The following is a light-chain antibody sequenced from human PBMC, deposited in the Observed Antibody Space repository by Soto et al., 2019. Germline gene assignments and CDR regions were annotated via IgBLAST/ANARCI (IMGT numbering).Light chain of an antibody. CDR2: EVS. V-gene: IGLV2-14*01. J-gene: IGLJ2*01. CDR3: ISYTRNSTLV. Sequence: QSALTQPASVSWSPGQSITISCTGTSSDVGAYNYVSWYQQHPVKAPKLMIYEVSNRPSGVSNRFSGSKSGNTASLTISGLQAEDEDDYYCISYTRNSTLVFGGGTKLTVL. CDR1: SSDVGAYNY.